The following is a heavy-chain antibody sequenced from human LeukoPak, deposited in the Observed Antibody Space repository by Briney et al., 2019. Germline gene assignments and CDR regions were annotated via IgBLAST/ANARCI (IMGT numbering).Heavy chain of an antibody. Sequence: PGRSLRLSCAASGITFINHAMDWVRQAPGKGLEWVAVISYDGSNTYYADSVKGRFTISRDNSKSTLYLQMNSLRVEDTAVYYCARNPGVGSSWYRLHYWGQGILVTVSS. CDR1: GITFINHA. V-gene: IGHV3-30-3*01. J-gene: IGHJ4*02. CDR2: ISYDGSNT. CDR3: ARNPGVGSSWYRLHY. D-gene: IGHD6-13*01.